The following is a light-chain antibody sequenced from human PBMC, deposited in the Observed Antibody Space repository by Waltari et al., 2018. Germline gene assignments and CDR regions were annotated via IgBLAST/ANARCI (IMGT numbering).Light chain of an antibody. J-gene: IGKJ2*01. CDR1: ESLLFSDGNTY. CDR3: MQGTHWPVYT. CDR2: KVS. Sequence: VVMTQSHLSLPVTLGQPASISCRSSESLLFSDGNTYLNWFHQRPGQSPRRLIYKVSNRDSGVPDRFSGSGSDTVFTLKISRVEAEDVGVYYCMQGTHWPVYTFGQGTRLEIK. V-gene: IGKV2-30*01.